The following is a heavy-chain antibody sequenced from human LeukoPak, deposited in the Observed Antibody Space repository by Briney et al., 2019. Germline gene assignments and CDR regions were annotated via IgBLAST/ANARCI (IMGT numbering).Heavy chain of an antibody. J-gene: IGHJ5*02. CDR1: GGSISSYY. V-gene: IGHV4-59*01. Sequence: SETLSLTCTVSGGSISSYYWSWIRQPPGKGLEWIGYIYYSGSTNYNPSLKSRVTISVDTSKNQFSLKLSSVTAADTAVYYCARAPVPFLFLEFDPWGQGTLVTVSS. D-gene: IGHD2-2*01. CDR2: IYYSGST. CDR3: ARAPVPFLFLEFDP.